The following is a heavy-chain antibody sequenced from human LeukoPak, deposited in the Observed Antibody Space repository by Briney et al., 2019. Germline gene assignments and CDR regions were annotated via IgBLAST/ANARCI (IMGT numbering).Heavy chain of an antibody. CDR1: GFTFTTYG. D-gene: IGHD1-14*01. Sequence: GGSLRLSCAASGFTFTTYGMIWVRQAPGKGLEWVSAISGSGGHTWYADYVKGRLTTSRDNSKKTLYLQINSLGAEDTAVYYCAKNGEPYYYMDVWGKGTTVTVSS. CDR2: ISGSGGHT. V-gene: IGHV3-23*01. J-gene: IGHJ6*03. CDR3: AKNGEPYYYMDV.